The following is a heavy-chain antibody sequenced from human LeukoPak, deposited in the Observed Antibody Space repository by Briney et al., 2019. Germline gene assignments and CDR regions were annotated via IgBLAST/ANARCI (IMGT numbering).Heavy chain of an antibody. Sequence: GGSLRLSCTASGFTFGDYAMSWFRQAPGKGLEWVANIKEDGSEKYYVDSVKGRFTISRDNAKNSLYLQMNSLRAEDTAVYYCARDRAHNSWSDYWGQGTLVTVSS. D-gene: IGHD6-13*01. CDR1: GFTFGDYA. CDR2: IKEDGSEK. CDR3: ARDRAHNSWSDY. J-gene: IGHJ4*02. V-gene: IGHV3-7*01.